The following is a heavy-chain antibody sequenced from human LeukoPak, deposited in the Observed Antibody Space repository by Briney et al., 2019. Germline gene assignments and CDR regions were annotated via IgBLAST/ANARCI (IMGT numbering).Heavy chain of an antibody. CDR3: ARDFFRRSALGF. CDR2: IYYSGST. V-gene: IGHV4-59*01. CDR1: GGSISSYY. Sequence: SETLSLTCTVSGGSISSYYWSWIRQPPGKGLEWIGYIYYSGSTNYNPSLKSRVTISVDTSKNQFSLKLSSVTAADTAVYYCARDFFRRSALGFWGQGTLVTVSS. J-gene: IGHJ4*02. D-gene: IGHD1-26*01.